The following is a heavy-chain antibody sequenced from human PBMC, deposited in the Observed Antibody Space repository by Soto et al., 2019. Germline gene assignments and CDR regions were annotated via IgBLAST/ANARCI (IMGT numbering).Heavy chain of an antibody. CDR3: AHLTTGGFYFDY. J-gene: IGHJ4*02. CDR1: VFSLRNSGVG. D-gene: IGHD4-17*01. V-gene: IGHV2-5*02. CDR2: IYCDDDK. Sequence: QITLKESGPTLVKPTQTLTLTCTFSVFSLRNSGVGVGWIRQPPGKALEWLALIYCDDDKRYSPSLKSRLTITKDTTKNQVVLTMTDLDPVDTATYYCAHLTTGGFYFDYWGQGTLVTVSS.